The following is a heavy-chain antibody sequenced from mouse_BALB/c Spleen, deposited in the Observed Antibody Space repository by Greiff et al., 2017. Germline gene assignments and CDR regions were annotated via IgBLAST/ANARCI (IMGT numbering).Heavy chain of an antibody. Sequence: EVNVVESGGGLVQPGGSRKLSCAASGFTFSSFGMHWVRQAPEKGLEWVAYISSGSSTIYYADTVKGRFTISRDNPKNTLYLQMSSLKSEDTAMYYCARRWLPHWYFDVWGAGTTVTVSS. CDR2: ISSGSSTI. V-gene: IGHV5-17*02. CDR1: GFTFSSFG. D-gene: IGHD2-3*01. CDR3: ARRWLPHWYFDV. J-gene: IGHJ1*01.